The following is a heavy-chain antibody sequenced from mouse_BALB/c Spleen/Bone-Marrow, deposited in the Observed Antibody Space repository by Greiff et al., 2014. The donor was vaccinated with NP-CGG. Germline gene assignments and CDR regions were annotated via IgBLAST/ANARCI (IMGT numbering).Heavy chain of an antibody. J-gene: IGHJ2*01. CDR3: ARGNYYDYDYFDY. CDR1: GYTFTSYV. CDR2: INPYNDGT. V-gene: IGHV1-14*01. Sequence: EVQRVESGPELVKPGASVKMSCKASGYTFTSYVMHWVKQKPGQGLEWIGYINPYNDGTTYNEKFKGKATLTSDKSSSTAYMELGSLTSEDSAVDYCARGNYYDYDYFDYWGQGTTLTVSS. D-gene: IGHD2-4*01.